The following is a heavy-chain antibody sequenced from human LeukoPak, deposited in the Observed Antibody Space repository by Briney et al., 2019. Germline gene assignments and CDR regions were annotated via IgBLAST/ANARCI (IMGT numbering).Heavy chain of an antibody. CDR1: GFTFSSYA. D-gene: IGHD3-9*01. CDR3: ARTYYDILTGRAYYPYMDV. J-gene: IGHJ6*03. V-gene: IGHV3-30*01. Sequence: PGGSLRLSCAASGFTFSSYAMHWVRQAPGKGLEWVAVISYDGSNKYYADSVKGRFTISRDNSKNTLYLQMNSLRAEDTAVYYCARTYYDILTGRAYYPYMDVWGKGTTVTVSS. CDR2: ISYDGSNK.